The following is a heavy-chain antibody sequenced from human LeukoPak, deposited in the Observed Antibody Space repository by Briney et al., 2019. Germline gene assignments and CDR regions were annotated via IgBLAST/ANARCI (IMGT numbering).Heavy chain of an antibody. Sequence: PGGSLRLSCAASGFTFSSYSMNWVRQAPGKGLEWVSSISSSSSYIYYADSVKGRFTISRDNAKNSLYLQMNSLRAEDTAVYYCARDSGSPKGSYAYWGQGTLVTVSS. V-gene: IGHV3-21*01. D-gene: IGHD1-26*01. CDR1: GFTFSSYS. J-gene: IGHJ4*02. CDR2: ISSSSSYI. CDR3: ARDSGSPKGSYAY.